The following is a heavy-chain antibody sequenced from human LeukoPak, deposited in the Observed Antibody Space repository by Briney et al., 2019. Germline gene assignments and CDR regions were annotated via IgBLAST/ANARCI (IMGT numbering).Heavy chain of an antibody. Sequence: AGGSLRLSCAASGFTFSSYSMNWVRQAPGKGLEWVSAISGSGDNTYYADSVKGRSTISRDNSKNTLYLQMNSLRAEDTAVYYCAKDPNYFGVVTRCNWGQGTLVTVSS. CDR3: AKDPNYFGVVTRCN. CDR2: ISGSGDNT. V-gene: IGHV3-23*01. D-gene: IGHD3-3*01. J-gene: IGHJ4*02. CDR1: GFTFSSYS.